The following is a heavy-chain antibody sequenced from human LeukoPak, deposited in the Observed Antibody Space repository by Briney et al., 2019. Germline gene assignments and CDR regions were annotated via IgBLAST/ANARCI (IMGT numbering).Heavy chain of an antibody. Sequence: SETLSLTCTVSGGSISDYYWSWIRQSPGKGLEWIGYIYNSRSSSYNPSLRSRVTISLDTSKNQFSLKLSSVTAADTAVYFCARGTSSAWYGFDYWGQGTLVTVPS. CDR3: ARGTSSAWYGFDY. D-gene: IGHD6-19*01. V-gene: IGHV4-59*01. CDR2: IYNSRSS. J-gene: IGHJ4*02. CDR1: GGSISDYY.